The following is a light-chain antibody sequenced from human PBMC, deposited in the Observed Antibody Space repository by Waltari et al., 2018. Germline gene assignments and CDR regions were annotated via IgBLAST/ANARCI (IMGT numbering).Light chain of an antibody. CDR2: RNN. CDR1: SSNSGSHS. J-gene: IGLJ3*02. V-gene: IGLV1-47*01. CDR3: AAWDDSLSGWV. Sequence: QSVLTQPHSASGTPGQRVTIPCSGTSSNSGSHSVYWYQQLPGTAPKPLIYRNNQRPSGVPVRFSGSKSGTSASLAISGLRSEDEADYYCAAWDDSLSGWVFGGGTKLTVL.